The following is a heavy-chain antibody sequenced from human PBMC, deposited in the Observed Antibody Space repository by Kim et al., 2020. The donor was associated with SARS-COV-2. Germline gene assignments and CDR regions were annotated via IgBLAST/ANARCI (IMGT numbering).Heavy chain of an antibody. CDR3: ARRGIAVADYYYGMDV. CDR2: ISSSSSTI. Sequence: GGSLRLSCAASGFTFSSYSMNWVRQAPGKGLEWVSYISSSSSTIYYADSVKGRFTISRDNAKNSLYLQMNSLRAEDTAVYYCARRGIAVADYYYGMDVWGRGTTVTVSS. V-gene: IGHV3-48*04. J-gene: IGHJ6*02. D-gene: IGHD6-19*01. CDR1: GFTFSSYS.